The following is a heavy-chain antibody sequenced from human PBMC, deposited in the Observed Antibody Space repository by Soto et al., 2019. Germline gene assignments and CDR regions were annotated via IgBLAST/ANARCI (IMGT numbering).Heavy chain of an antibody. CDR3: ARVVVAAGNDAFDI. Sequence: GGSLRLSCAASGFTFSSYSMNWVRQAPGKGLEWVSSISSSSSYIYYADSVKGRFTISRDNAKNSLYLQMNSLRAEDTAVYYCARVVVAAGNDAFDIWGQGTMVTVSS. D-gene: IGHD2-15*01. J-gene: IGHJ3*02. CDR2: ISSSSSYI. CDR1: GFTFSSYS. V-gene: IGHV3-21*01.